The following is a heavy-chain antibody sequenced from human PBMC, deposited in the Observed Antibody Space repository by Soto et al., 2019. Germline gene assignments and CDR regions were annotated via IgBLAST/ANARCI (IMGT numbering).Heavy chain of an antibody. J-gene: IGHJ6*02. CDR2: ISGSGGST. D-gene: IGHD5-18*01. CDR1: GFTVSSYA. Sequence: EVQLLESGGGLVQPGGSLRLSCAASGFTVSSYAMSWVRQAPGKGLEWVSAISGSGGSTYYADSVKGRFTISRDNSKNTLYLQMNILRAEDTAVYYCAKDGGYSYGYSPRYYYGMDVWGQGTTVTVSS. V-gene: IGHV3-23*01. CDR3: AKDGGYSYGYSPRYYYGMDV.